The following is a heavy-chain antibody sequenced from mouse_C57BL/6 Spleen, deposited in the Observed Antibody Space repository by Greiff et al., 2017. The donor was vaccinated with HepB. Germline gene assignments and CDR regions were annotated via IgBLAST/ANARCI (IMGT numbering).Heavy chain of an antibody. J-gene: IGHJ2*01. CDR2: INPNNGGT. V-gene: IGHV1-26*01. D-gene: IGHD1-1*01. CDR1: GYTFTDYY. Sequence: EVQLQQSGPELVKPGASVKISCKASGYTFTDYYMNWVKQSHGKSLEWIGDINPNNGGTSYNQKFKGKATLTVDKSSSTAYMELRSLTSEDSAVYYCARWDTTVVATFDYWGQGTTLTVSS. CDR3: ARWDTTVVATFDY.